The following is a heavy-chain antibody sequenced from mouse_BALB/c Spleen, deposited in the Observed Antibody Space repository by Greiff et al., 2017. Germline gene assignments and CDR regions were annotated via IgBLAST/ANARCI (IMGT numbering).Heavy chain of an antibody. V-gene: IGHV5-9-4*01. J-gene: IGHJ4*01. CDR1: GFTFSSYA. CDR3: ARNYGSSRAMDY. CDR2: ISSGGSYT. Sequence: EVKVVESGGGLVKPGGSLKLSCAASGFTFSSYAMSWVRQSPEKRLEWVAEISSGGSYTYYPDTVTGRFTISRDNAKNTLYLEMSSLRSEDTAMYYCARNYGSSRAMDYWGQGTSVTVSS. D-gene: IGHD1-1*01.